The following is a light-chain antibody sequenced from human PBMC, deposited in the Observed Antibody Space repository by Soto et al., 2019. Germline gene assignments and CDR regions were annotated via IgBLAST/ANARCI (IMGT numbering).Light chain of an antibody. V-gene: IGKV3-20*01. CDR1: QSIIRSY. CDR2: GAS. J-gene: IGKJ5*01. CDR3: QQYGSSPPIT. Sequence: EIVLTQSPGTLSLSPGEGATLSCRASQSIIRSYLAWYQQKPGQAPRLLIYGASSRATGIPDRFSGSGSGTDFTLTISRLEPEDFAVYYCQQYGSSPPITFGQGTRLEIK.